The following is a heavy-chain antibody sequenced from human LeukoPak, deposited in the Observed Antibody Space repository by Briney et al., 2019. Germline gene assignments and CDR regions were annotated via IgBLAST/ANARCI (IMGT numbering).Heavy chain of an antibody. Sequence: GGSLRLSCAASGFTFSSYSMNWVRQAPGKGLEWVSYISSSSSTIYYADSVEGRFTISRDNAKNSLYLQMNSLRAEDTAVYYCARIHSSSWYGESGYGMGAWGQGTTVTVSS. V-gene: IGHV3-48*01. J-gene: IGHJ6*02. CDR1: GFTFSSYS. CDR2: ISSSSSTI. D-gene: IGHD6-13*01. CDR3: ARIHSSSWYGESGYGMGA.